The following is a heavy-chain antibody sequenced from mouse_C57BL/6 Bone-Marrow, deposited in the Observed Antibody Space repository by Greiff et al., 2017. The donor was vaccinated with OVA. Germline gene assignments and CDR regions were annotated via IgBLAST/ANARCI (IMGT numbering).Heavy chain of an antibody. CDR1: GYTFTDYE. CDR3: TRGYSNYYAMDY. V-gene: IGHV1-15*01. CDR2: IDPETGGT. J-gene: IGHJ4*01. Sequence: QVQLQQSGAELVRPGASVTLSCKASGYTFTDYEMHWVKQTPVHGLEWIGAIDPETGGTAYNQKFKGKAILTADKSSRTAYMELRSVTSEDSAVYYGTRGYSNYYAMDYWGQGTSVTGSS. D-gene: IGHD2-5*01.